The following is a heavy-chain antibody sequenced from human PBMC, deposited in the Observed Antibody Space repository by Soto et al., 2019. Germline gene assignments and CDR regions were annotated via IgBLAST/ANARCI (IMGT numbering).Heavy chain of an antibody. D-gene: IGHD3-22*01. CDR2: FIPIFRTL. Sequence: QVQLIQSEAEVKKPGSSVRVSCTASGGIFGSHGFSWVRQAPGQRLEWVGGFIPIFRTLTYTEKFQARVRIAADESTNTVYLDLSSLTSEDTAVYYCVRDRRIYYSDPHDEFVASDYEGWCQGTMVSVSS. CDR1: GGIFGSHG. V-gene: IGHV1-69*01. CDR3: VRDRRIYYSDPHDEFVASDYEG. J-gene: IGHJ3*01.